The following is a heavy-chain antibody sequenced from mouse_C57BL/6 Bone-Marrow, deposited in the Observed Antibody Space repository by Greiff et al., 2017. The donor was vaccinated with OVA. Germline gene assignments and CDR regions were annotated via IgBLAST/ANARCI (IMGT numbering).Heavy chain of an antibody. Sequence: QVQLQQSGAELARPGASVKLSCKASGYTFTSYGISWVKQRPGQGLEWIGEIYPRSGNTYYNEKFKGKATLTADKSSSTAYMELRSLTSEDSAVYFCARSLITTVVAPDYWGQGTTLTVSS. CDR2: IYPRSGNT. V-gene: IGHV1-81*01. J-gene: IGHJ2*01. D-gene: IGHD1-1*01. CDR1: GYTFTSYG. CDR3: ARSLITTVVAPDY.